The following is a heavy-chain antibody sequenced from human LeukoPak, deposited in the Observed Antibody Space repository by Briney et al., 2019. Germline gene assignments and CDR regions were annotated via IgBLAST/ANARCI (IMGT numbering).Heavy chain of an antibody. CDR2: INPNSGGT. V-gene: IGHV1-2*02. J-gene: IGHJ5*02. D-gene: IGHD3-10*01. CDR1: GYTFTGYY. CDR3: ARDRVTMVRGGTKYNWFDP. Sequence: ASVKVSCKASGYTFTGYYMHWVRQAPGQGLEWMGWINPNSGGTNYAQKFQGRVTMTRDTSISTAYMELSRLRSDDTAVYYCARDRVTMVRGGTKYNWFDPWGQGTLVTVAS.